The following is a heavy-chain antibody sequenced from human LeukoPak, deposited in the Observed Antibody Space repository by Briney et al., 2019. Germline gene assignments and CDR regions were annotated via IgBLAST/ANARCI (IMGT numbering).Heavy chain of an antibody. Sequence: GGSLRLSCAASGFTFSSYAMSWVRQAPGKRLEWVSAISGSGGSTYYADSVKGRFTISRDNSKNTLYLQMNSLRAEDTAVYYCAKAGHYDILTGYFWWGQGTLVTVSS. CDR2: ISGSGGST. D-gene: IGHD3-9*01. J-gene: IGHJ4*02. V-gene: IGHV3-23*01. CDR1: GFTFSSYA. CDR3: AKAGHYDILTGYFW.